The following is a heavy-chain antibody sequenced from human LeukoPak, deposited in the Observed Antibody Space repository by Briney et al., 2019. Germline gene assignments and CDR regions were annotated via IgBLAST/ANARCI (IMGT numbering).Heavy chain of an antibody. V-gene: IGHV1-2*02. CDR2: INPNSGGT. J-gene: IGHJ4*02. Sequence: WASVKVSCKASGYTFTGYYMHWVRQAPGQGLEWMGWINPNSGGTNYAQKFQGRVTMTRDTSISTAYMELSRLRSDDTAVYYCARPTTRGYSYGYYGYWGQGTLVTVSS. D-gene: IGHD5-18*01. CDR1: GYTFTGYY. CDR3: ARPTTRGYSYGYYGY.